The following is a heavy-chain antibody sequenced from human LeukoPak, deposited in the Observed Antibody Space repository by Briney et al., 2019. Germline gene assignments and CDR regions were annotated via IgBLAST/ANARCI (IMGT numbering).Heavy chain of an antibody. CDR2: IRHDGHT. CDR3: ARQVATKGEWAFDV. J-gene: IGHJ3*01. V-gene: IGHV4-38-2*02. CDR1: GDFSFSTVYY. Sequence: SETLSLTCNVSGDFSFSTVYYWGWIRQPPGKGLEWIASIRHDGHTYYNPSLKSQVTISVDMSRNQFSLKLNSLTAADTAVYYCARQVATKGEWAFDVWGQGTMVTVSS. D-gene: IGHD5-12*01.